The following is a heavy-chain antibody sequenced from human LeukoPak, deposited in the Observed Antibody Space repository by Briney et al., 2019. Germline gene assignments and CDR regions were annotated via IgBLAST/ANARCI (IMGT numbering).Heavy chain of an antibody. D-gene: IGHD1-26*01. CDR1: GFTFSSYS. V-gene: IGHV3-48*02. CDR3: ASSGSYRFDY. CDR2: ITASGTAM. J-gene: IGHJ4*02. Sequence: GSLRLSCAASGFTFSSYSMNWIRQAPGKGLEWVSHITASGTAMFYADSVKGRFTISRDNAKNSLYLQMNSLRDEDTAVYYCASSGSYRFDYWGQGTLVTVSS.